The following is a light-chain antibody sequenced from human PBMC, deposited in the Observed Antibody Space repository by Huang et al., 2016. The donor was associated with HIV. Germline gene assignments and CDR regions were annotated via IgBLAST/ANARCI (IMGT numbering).Light chain of an antibody. CDR2: GAS. CDR1: QSVSSN. Sequence: EIVMTQSPATLSVSPGERATLSCRASQSVSSNLDWYQQKPGQAPRLLIYGASTRATGIPARFSGSGSGTEFTLTISSLQSEDFAVYYCQQYNKWSETFGQGTKVEIK. CDR3: QQYNKWSET. V-gene: IGKV3-15*01. J-gene: IGKJ1*01.